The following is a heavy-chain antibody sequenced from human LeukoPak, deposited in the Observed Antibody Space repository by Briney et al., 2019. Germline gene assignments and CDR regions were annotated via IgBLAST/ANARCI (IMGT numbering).Heavy chain of an antibody. CDR1: GGSFSGYY. V-gene: IGHV4-34*01. CDR3: AREPRITIFGVVRPPPFDP. CDR2: INHSGST. D-gene: IGHD3-3*01. Sequence: PSETLSLTCAVYGGSFSGYYWSWIRQPPGKGLEWMGEINHSGSTNYNPSLKSRVTISVDTSKNQFSLKLSSVTAADTAVYYCAREPRITIFGVVRPPPFDPWGQGTLVTVSS. J-gene: IGHJ5*02.